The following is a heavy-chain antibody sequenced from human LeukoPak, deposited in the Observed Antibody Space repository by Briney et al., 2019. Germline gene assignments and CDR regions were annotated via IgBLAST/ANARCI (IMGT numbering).Heavy chain of an antibody. CDR2: IYYSGST. Sequence: SETLSLTCTVSGGSISSSSYYWGWIRQPPGKGLEWIGSIYYSGSTYYNPSLKSRVTISVDTSKNQFSLKLSSVTAADTAVYYCARGSRINLSDPWGQGTLVTVSS. CDR3: ARGSRINLSDP. J-gene: IGHJ5*02. D-gene: IGHD2-15*01. V-gene: IGHV4-39*07. CDR1: GGSISSSSYY.